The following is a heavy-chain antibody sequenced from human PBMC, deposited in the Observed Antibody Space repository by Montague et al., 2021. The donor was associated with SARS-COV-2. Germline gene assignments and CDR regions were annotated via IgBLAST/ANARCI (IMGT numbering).Heavy chain of an antibody. CDR3: ASSSGYSYGYYFDY. D-gene: IGHD5-18*01. CDR1: GGSISSYY. CDR2: IYYSGST. V-gene: IGHV4-59*01. J-gene: IGHJ4*02. Sequence: SETLSLTCTVSGGSISSYYWSWIRQPPGKGLEWIGYIYYSGSTNYNPSLKSRVTISVDTSKDQFSLKLRSVTAADTAVYYCASSSGYSYGYYFDYWGQGTLVTVSS.